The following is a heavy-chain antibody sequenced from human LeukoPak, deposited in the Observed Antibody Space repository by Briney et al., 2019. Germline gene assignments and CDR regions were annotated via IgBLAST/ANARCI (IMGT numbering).Heavy chain of an antibody. CDR1: GFTFSSYA. CDR2: ISGSGGST. Sequence: GGSLRLSCAASGFTFSSYAMSWVRQAPGKGLEWVSAISGSGGSTYYADSVKDRFTVSRDNSKNTLYLQMNSLRAEDTAVYFCARRARDGSTWSRPYYFDYWGQGTLVTVSS. CDR3: ARRARDGSTWSRPYYFDY. D-gene: IGHD6-13*01. V-gene: IGHV3-23*01. J-gene: IGHJ4*02.